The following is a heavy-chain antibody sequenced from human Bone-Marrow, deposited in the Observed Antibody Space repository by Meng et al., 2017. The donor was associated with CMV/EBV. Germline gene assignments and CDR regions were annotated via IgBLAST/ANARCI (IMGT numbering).Heavy chain of an antibody. CDR1: SISGYY. J-gene: IGHJ5*02. CDR3: ARGAYYYVSSGYPRPHWFDP. CDR2: INHSGST. Sequence: SISGYYWSWIRQPPGKGLEWIGEINHSGSTNYNPSLKSRVTISVDTSKNQFSLKLSSVTAADTAVYYCARGAYYYVSSGYPRPHWFDPWGQGTLVTVSS. D-gene: IGHD3-22*01. V-gene: IGHV4-34*09.